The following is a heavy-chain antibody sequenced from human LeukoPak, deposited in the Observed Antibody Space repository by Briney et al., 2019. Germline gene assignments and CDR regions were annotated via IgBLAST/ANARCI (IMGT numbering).Heavy chain of an antibody. CDR1: GGSFSGYY. Sequence: SETLSLXCAVYGGSFSGYYWSWIRRPPGKGLESIGEINHSGSTNYNPSLKSRVTISVDTSKNQFSLKLSSVTAADTAVYYCARDTDYYDSSGYAVDAFDIWGQGTMVTVSS. D-gene: IGHD3-22*01. V-gene: IGHV4-34*01. CDR3: ARDTDYYDSSGYAVDAFDI. J-gene: IGHJ3*02. CDR2: INHSGST.